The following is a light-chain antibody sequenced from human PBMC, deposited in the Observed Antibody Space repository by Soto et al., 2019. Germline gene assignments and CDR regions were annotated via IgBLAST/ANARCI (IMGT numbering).Light chain of an antibody. CDR3: SSYTNINTRACV. Sequence: SALAQPACVSGSPGQSITISCTGTSGDIGSYNRVSWYQQHPGKAPKLIIYEVTDRPSGVSNRFSGSKSGNTASLTISGLQAEDEAEYYCSSYTNINTRACVFGTGTKVTVL. CDR2: EVT. CDR1: SGDIGSYNR. V-gene: IGLV2-14*01. J-gene: IGLJ1*01.